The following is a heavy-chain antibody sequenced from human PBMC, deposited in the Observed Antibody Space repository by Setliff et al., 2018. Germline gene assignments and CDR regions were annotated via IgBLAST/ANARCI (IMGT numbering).Heavy chain of an antibody. CDR2: ISNSGSTI. Sequence: LPLTCTVSGGSFISSNYYWGWIRQPPGKGLEWVSYISNSGSTIYYAASVKGRFTISRDNAKNSLYLQMNSLRAEDTAVYYCARVPLMIAIRHAFDIWGQGTMVTVSS. D-gene: IGHD2-21*01. J-gene: IGHJ3*02. CDR3: ARVPLMIAIRHAFDI. CDR1: GGSFISSNYY. V-gene: IGHV3-11*04.